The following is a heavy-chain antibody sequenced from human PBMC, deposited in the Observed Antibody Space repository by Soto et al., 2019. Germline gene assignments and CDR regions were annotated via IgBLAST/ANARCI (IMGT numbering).Heavy chain of an antibody. CDR2: IYPGDSDT. CDR3: ARNYDSGSYGAFDI. CDR1: GYSFTNYW. J-gene: IGHJ3*02. V-gene: IGHV5-51*01. D-gene: IGHD3-10*01. Sequence: PGESLKISCKGSGYSFTNYWIGWVRQMPGKDLEWMGIIYPGDSDTRYSPSFQGQVTILADKSISTAYLQWSSLKASDTAMYYCARNYDSGSYGAFDIWGQGTMVTVSS.